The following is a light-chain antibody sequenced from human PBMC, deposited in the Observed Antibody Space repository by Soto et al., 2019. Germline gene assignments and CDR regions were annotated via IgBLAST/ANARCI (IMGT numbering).Light chain of an antibody. Sequence: THRAPLFGPPGQATTFPCPGASSEFGTYNLVSWYQQHPGKAPKLMIYEVSKRPSGVSNRFSGSKSGNTASLTISGLQAEDEADYYCCSYAGSSTYVFGTGTKVTVL. CDR3: CSYAGSSTYV. CDR1: SSEFGTYNL. CDR2: EVS. V-gene: IGLV2-23*02. J-gene: IGLJ1*01.